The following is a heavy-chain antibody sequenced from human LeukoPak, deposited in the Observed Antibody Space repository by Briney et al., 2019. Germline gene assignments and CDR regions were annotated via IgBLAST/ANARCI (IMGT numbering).Heavy chain of an antibody. Sequence: GGPLRLSCAASGFTFSSYAMHWVRQAPGKGLEWVAVISYDGSNKYYADSVKGRFTISRDNSKNTLYLQMNSLRAEDTAVYYCATLPIVVVPAAYFDYWGQGTLVTVSS. CDR2: ISYDGSNK. CDR3: ATLPIVVVPAAYFDY. V-gene: IGHV3-30*04. D-gene: IGHD2-2*01. J-gene: IGHJ4*02. CDR1: GFTFSSYA.